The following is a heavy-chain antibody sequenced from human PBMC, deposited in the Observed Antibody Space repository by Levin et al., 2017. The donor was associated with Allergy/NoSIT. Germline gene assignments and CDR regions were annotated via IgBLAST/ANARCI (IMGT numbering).Heavy chain of an antibody. J-gene: IGHJ4*02. CDR1: GFTFSNVW. CDR2: IKRKIDGGTT. D-gene: IGHD2-15*01. V-gene: IGHV3-15*01. CDR3: TTGDCGGGSCHAFDY. Sequence: LSLTCAASGFTFSNVWMTWVRQAPGKGLEWVGRIKRKIDGGTTDYAAPVKGESTISRDDSKNTAYLEINSLKTEDTAVYYCTTGDCGGGSCHAFDYWGRGTLVTVSS.